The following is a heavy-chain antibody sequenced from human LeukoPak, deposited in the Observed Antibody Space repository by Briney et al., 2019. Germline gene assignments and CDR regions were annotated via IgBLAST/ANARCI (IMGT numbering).Heavy chain of an antibody. Sequence: PSETLSLTCTVSGGSISSSSYYWSWIRQPAGKGLEWIGRIYTSGSTNYNPSLKSRVTMSVDTSKNQFSLKLSSVTAADTAVYYCARGGEWLVHDYWGQGTLVTVSS. J-gene: IGHJ4*02. CDR3: ARGGEWLVHDY. D-gene: IGHD6-19*01. CDR2: IYTSGST. V-gene: IGHV4-61*02. CDR1: GGSISSSSYY.